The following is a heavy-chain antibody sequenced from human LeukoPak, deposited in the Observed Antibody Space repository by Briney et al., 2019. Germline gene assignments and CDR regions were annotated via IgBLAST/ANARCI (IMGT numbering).Heavy chain of an antibody. CDR3: ARDLDGYRSGNGA. CDR1: GFTFSSYG. Sequence: PGGSLRLSCAASGFTFSSYGMSWVRQAPGKGLEWVANIKQDGSEKYYVDSVKGRFTISRDNAKNTLYLQMNSLRAEDTAVYYCARDLDGYRSGNGAWGQGTLVTVSS. J-gene: IGHJ5*02. D-gene: IGHD5-12*01. V-gene: IGHV3-7*01. CDR2: IKQDGSEK.